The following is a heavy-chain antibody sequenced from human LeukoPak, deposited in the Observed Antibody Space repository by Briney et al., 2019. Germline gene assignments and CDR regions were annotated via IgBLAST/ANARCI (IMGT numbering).Heavy chain of an antibody. J-gene: IGHJ3*02. CDR3: AGGEYVFEAFDI. Sequence: ASVKVSCKASGYTFTGYYMHWVRQAPGQGLEWMGWINPNSGGANYAQKFQGRVTMTRDTSISTAYMELSRLRSDDTAVYYCAGGEYVFEAFDIWGQGTMVTVSS. D-gene: IGHD2/OR15-2a*01. CDR1: GYTFTGYY. V-gene: IGHV1-2*02. CDR2: INPNSGGA.